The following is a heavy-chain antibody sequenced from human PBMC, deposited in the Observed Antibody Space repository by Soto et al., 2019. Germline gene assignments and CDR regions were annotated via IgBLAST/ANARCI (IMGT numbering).Heavy chain of an antibody. CDR3: ARQASGYYYGWFDP. CDR1: GGSILDSTYY. J-gene: IGHJ5*02. Sequence: QLLLQESGPGLVKPSETLSLTCTVSGGSILDSTYYWAWIRQSPGKGLEWIGTIFYSGGTFYTPSLKRRATMSVDTSNKHFSLKLSSVTAADTAVYYCARQASGYYYGWFDPWGQGTLVTVSS. V-gene: IGHV4-39*01. D-gene: IGHD3-22*01. CDR2: IFYSGGT.